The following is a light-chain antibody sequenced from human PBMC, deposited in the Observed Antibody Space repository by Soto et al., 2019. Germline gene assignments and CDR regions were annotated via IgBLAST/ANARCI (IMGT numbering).Light chain of an antibody. CDR1: QAVNTR. J-gene: IGKJ5*01. CDR2: LTS. V-gene: IGKV3-20*01. CDR3: QQYGSSPIT. Sequence: EHVFTQSPATPSSFPGDRGNLSCRASQAVNTRLAWYQHKPGQAPRLLIYLTSNRAAGIPDRFSGSGSGTDFTLTISRLEPEDFAVYYCQQYGSSPITFGQGTRLEIK.